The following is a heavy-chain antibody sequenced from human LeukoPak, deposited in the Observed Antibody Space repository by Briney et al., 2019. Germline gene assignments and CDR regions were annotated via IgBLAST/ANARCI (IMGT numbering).Heavy chain of an antibody. CDR3: IRDFGDHNAYEFDI. D-gene: IGHD4-17*01. Sequence: GGSLRLSCTASGFTFGDYAMSWVRQAPGKGLEWVGIIRSKGYGGTTEYAASVKGRFTISRDDSKSIAYLQMNSLKTEDTAVYYCIRDFGDHNAYEFDIWGQGTMVTVSS. CDR2: IRSKGYGGTT. CDR1: GFTFGDYA. J-gene: IGHJ3*02. V-gene: IGHV3-49*04.